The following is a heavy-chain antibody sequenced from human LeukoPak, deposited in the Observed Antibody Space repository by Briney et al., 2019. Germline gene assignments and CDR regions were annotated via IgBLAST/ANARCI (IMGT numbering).Heavy chain of an antibody. Sequence: PGGSLRLSCAASGFTFSSYSMNWVRQAPGKGLEWVSSISSSSSYIYYADSVKGRFTISRDNAKNSLYLQMNSLRAEDTAVYYCARDEGGDYYDSKRNWFDPWGQGTLVTVSS. J-gene: IGHJ5*02. CDR2: ISSSSSYI. CDR1: GFTFSSYS. CDR3: ARDEGGDYYDSKRNWFDP. V-gene: IGHV3-21*06. D-gene: IGHD3-22*01.